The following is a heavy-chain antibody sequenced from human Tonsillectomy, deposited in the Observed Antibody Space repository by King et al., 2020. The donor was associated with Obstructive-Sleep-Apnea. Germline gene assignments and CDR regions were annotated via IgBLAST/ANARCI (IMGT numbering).Heavy chain of an antibody. CDR2: ISYDGSNK. J-gene: IGHJ3*02. D-gene: IGHD6-6*01. CDR1: GFTFSSYA. CDR3: ARDQEIIAARFAFDI. Sequence: VQLVESGGGVVQPGRSPRLSCAASGFTFSSYAMHWVRQAPGKGLEGGAVISYDGSNKYYADSVKGRFTISRDNSKNTLYLQMNSLRAEDTAVYYCARDQEIIAARFAFDIWGQGTMVTVSS. V-gene: IGHV3-30*04.